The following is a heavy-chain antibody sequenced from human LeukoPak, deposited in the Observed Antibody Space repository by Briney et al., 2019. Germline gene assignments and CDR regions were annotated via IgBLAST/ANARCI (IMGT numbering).Heavy chain of an antibody. CDR2: INHSSST. J-gene: IGHJ4*02. D-gene: IGHD4-17*01. Sequence: SETLSLTCAVSGGSFSGYYWSWIRQPPGKGLEWIWAINHSSSTNYNPSLKSRGTIFVDTSNNHFFLPLISLIAADTAVHYCARAGLNGDVDYWGQGTLVTVSS. CDR3: ARAGLNGDVDY. V-gene: IGHV4-34*01. CDR1: GGSFSGYY.